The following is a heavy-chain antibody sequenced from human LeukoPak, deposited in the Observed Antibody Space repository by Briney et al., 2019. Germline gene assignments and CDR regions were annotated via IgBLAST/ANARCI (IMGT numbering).Heavy chain of an antibody. CDR2: ISYDGSNK. Sequence: QPGRSLRLSCAASGFTFSSYSMHWVRQAPGKGLEWAAVISYDGSNKYYADSVKGRFTISRDNSKNTLYLQMNSLRAEDTAVYYCARKIGGAVAGNWYFDLWGRGTLVVVSS. D-gene: IGHD6-19*01. CDR1: GFTFSSYS. V-gene: IGHV3-30-3*01. CDR3: ARKIGGAVAGNWYFDL. J-gene: IGHJ2*01.